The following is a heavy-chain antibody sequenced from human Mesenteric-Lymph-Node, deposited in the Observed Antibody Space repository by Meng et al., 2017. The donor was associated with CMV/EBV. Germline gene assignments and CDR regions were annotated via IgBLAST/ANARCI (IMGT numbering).Heavy chain of an antibody. D-gene: IGHD3-3*01. V-gene: IGHV4-39*01. CDR1: GGSTSSSRYY. J-gene: IGHJ6*02. CDR3: AQSRRVLRFLEWLSPPGGMDV. Sequence: SETLSLTCTVSGGSTSSSRYYWGWIRQSPGKGLEWIGSIYYSGSTYYNPSLKSRVTISVDTSKNQFSLKLSSVTAADTAVYYCAQSRRVLRFLEWLSPPGGMDVWGQGTTVTVSS. CDR2: IYYSGST.